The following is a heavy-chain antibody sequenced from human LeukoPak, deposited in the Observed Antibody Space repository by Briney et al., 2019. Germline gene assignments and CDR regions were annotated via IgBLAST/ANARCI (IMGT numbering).Heavy chain of an antibody. CDR3: ARASPTPPDY. Sequence: ASVKVSCKASGGTFSSYAISWVRQAPGQGLEWMGWISAYNGNTNYAQKLQGRVTMTTDTSTSTAYMELRSLRSDDTAVYYWARASPTPPDYWGQGTLVTVSS. CDR2: ISAYNGNT. V-gene: IGHV1-18*01. J-gene: IGHJ4*02. CDR1: GGTFSSYA.